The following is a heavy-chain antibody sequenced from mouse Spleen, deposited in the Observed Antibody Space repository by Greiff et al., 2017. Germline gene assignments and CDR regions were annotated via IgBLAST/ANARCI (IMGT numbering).Heavy chain of an antibody. Sequence: QVQLKQSGAELARPGASVKLSCKASGYTFTSYGISWVKQRTGQGLEWIGEIYPRSGNTYYNEKFKGKATLTADKSSSTAYMELRSLTSEDSAVYFCAREDYYGSGGGGQGTTLTVSS. CDR1: GYTFTSYG. CDR2: IYPRSGNT. J-gene: IGHJ2*01. CDR3: AREDYYGSGG. D-gene: IGHD1-1*01. V-gene: IGHV1-81*01.